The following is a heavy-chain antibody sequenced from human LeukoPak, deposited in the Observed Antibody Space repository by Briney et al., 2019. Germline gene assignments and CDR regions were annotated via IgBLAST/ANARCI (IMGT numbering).Heavy chain of an antibody. CDR2: TYYRSKWYN. CDR3: ARGANVRVQLERPSPYYYYYGMDV. CDR1: GDSVSSNSAA. Sequence: SQTLSLTCAISGDSVSSNSAAWNWIRQSPSRGLEWLGGTYYRSKWYNDYAVSVKSRITINPDTSKNQFSLQLNSVTPEDTAVYYCARGANVRVQLERPSPYYYYYGMDVWGQGTTVTVSS. V-gene: IGHV6-1*01. J-gene: IGHJ6*02. D-gene: IGHD1-1*01.